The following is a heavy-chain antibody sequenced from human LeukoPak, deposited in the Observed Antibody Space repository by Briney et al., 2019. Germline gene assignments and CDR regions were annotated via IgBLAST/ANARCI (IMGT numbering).Heavy chain of an antibody. CDR2: INPNSGGT. CDR1: GYTFTGYY. Sequence: ASVKVSCKASGYTFTGYYMHWVRQAPGQGLEWMGRINPNSGGTNYAQKFQGRVTMTRDTSISTAYMELSRLRSDDTAVYYCARDLFSAPRRVHAFDIWGQGTMVTVSS. CDR3: ARDLFSAPRRVHAFDI. V-gene: IGHV1-2*06. D-gene: IGHD1-1*01. J-gene: IGHJ3*02.